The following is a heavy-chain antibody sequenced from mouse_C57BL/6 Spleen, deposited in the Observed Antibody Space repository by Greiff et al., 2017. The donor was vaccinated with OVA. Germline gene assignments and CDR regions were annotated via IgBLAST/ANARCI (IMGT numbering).Heavy chain of an antibody. D-gene: IGHD2-12*01. Sequence: EVMLVESGGGLVKPGGSLKLSCAASGFTFSSYAMSWVRQTPEKRLEWVATISDDGSYTYYPDNVKGRFTISRDNAKNNLYLQMSHLKSEDTAMYYCARDYADFDYWGQGTTLTVSS. J-gene: IGHJ2*01. CDR2: ISDDGSYT. CDR3: ARDYADFDY. CDR1: GFTFSSYA. V-gene: IGHV5-4*01.